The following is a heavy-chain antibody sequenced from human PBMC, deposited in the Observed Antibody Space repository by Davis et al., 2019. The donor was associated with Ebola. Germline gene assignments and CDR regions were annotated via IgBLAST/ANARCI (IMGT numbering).Heavy chain of an antibody. CDR1: GGSMSNFY. D-gene: IGHD3-3*01. Sequence: MPSETLSLTCTVSGGSMSNFYWSWIRQPPEKGLEWIGYIYYSGSTNYNPSLKSRVTISVDTSKNQFSLKLSSVTAADTAVYYCARVTYDFWSGYSDYWGQGTLVTVSS. J-gene: IGHJ4*02. CDR2: IYYSGST. V-gene: IGHV4-59*12. CDR3: ARVTYDFWSGYSDY.